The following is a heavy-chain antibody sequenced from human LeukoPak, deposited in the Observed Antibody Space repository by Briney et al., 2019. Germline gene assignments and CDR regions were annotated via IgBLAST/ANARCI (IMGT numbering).Heavy chain of an antibody. CDR1: GLTFSSKS. D-gene: IGHD2-15*01. CDR2: ISVSGIT. Sequence: GGSLRLSCVASGLTFSSKSMSWVRQPPGMGLEWGSGISVSGITVYADSVKGRLTISRDNSKNTLYLQMNNLRAEDTALYYGAKGFSVRGRFDPWGQGTQVTVSS. V-gene: IGHV3-23*01. J-gene: IGHJ5*02. CDR3: AKGFSVRGRFDP.